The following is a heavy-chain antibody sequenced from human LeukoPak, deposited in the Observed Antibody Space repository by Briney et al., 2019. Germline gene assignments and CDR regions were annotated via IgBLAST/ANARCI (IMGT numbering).Heavy chain of an antibody. V-gene: IGHV1-46*01. CDR1: GYTFTSYY. CDR2: INPSGGST. J-gene: IGHJ3*02. CDR3: ARDPYSSGWYHDAFDI. Sequence: ASVKVSCKASGYTFTSYYMHWVRQAPGQGLEWVGIINPSGGSTSYAQKFQGRVTMTRDMSTSTVYMELSSLRSEDTAVYYCARDPYSSGWYHDAFDIWGQGTMVTVSS. D-gene: IGHD6-19*01.